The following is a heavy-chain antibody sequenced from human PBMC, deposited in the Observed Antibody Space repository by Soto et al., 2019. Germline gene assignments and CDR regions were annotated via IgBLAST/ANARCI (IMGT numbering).Heavy chain of an antibody. CDR3: ARAAVIVGDAFDH. CDR2: IYHSGST. CDR1: GGSISSGGYS. Sequence: PSVTLSLTCAVSGGSISSGGYSWSWIRQPPGKGLEWIGYIYHSGSTYYNPSLKSRVTISVDRSKNQFSLKLSSVTAADTAVYYCARAAVIVGDAFDHWGQGTLATDPS. J-gene: IGHJ4*03. V-gene: IGHV4-30-2*01. D-gene: IGHD3-22*01.